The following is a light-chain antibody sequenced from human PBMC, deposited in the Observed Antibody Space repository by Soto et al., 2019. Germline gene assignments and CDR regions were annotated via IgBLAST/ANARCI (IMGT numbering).Light chain of an antibody. V-gene: IGKV3-15*01. CDR2: HAS. CDR1: PSVNSN. Sequence: EIVMTQSPATLSVSPGERATLSCRASPSVNSNLAWYQQKPGQAPRLLIYHASARAIGIPARFSGSGSGTEFTLTISSLQSEDFAVYYCQQYSNWPFTFGPETKVDIK. CDR3: QQYSNWPFT. J-gene: IGKJ3*01.